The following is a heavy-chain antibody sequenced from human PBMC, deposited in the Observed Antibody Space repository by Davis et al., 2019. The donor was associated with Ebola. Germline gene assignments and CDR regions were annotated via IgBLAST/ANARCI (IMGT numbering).Heavy chain of an antibody. CDR3: AIYTEYGGLDY. D-gene: IGHD4-17*01. Sequence: ASVKVSCKASGYTFSSYDINWVRRAPGQGLEWMGWMSPNSGNSRYARKFQDRISLTRDTFTTTAYLELSNLRSDDTAVYYCAIYTEYGGLDYWGQGTLVNVSP. CDR2: MSPNSGNS. J-gene: IGHJ4*02. CDR1: GYTFSSYD. V-gene: IGHV1-8*01.